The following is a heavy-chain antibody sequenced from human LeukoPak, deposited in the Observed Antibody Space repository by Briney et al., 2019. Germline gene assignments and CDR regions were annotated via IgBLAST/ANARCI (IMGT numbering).Heavy chain of an antibody. CDR2: IKQDGSEK. CDR3: ARKGYQLLWVFDY. CDR1: GFTFSNYW. Sequence: GGSLRLSCVASGFTFSNYWMSWVRQAPGKGLEFVANIKQDGSEKNHVDSVKGRFTISRDNSKNTLYLQMNSLRAEDTAVYYCARKGYQLLWVFDYWGQGTLVTVSS. V-gene: IGHV3-7*05. J-gene: IGHJ4*02. D-gene: IGHD2-2*01.